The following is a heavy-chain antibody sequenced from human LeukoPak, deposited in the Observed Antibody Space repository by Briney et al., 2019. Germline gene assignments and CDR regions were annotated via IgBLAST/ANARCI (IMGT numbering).Heavy chain of an antibody. CDR3: ARDGLYETGGAFDI. J-gene: IGHJ3*02. Sequence: PSETLSLTCTVSGGSISSGSYYWSWIRQPAGKGLEWIGRIYTSGSTNYNPSLKSRVTISVDTSKNQFSLKLSSVTAADTAVYYCARDGLYETGGAFDIWGQGTMVTVSS. V-gene: IGHV4-61*02. CDR2: IYTSGST. CDR1: GGSISSGSYY. D-gene: IGHD2-15*01.